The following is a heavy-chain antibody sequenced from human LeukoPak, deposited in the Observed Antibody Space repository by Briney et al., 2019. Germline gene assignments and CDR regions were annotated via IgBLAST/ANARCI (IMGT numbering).Heavy chain of an antibody. CDR1: GFTFSYYG. J-gene: IGHJ6*04. V-gene: IGHV3-30*02. CDR2: IRYDGSLK. CDR3: AKDVRGVGFLSYFYMDV. Sequence: GGSLRLSCAASGFTFSYYGLHWVRQAPGKGLEWVAFIRYDGSLKFYADSVKGRFTISRDNSKSTLYLEMSSLRADDTAVYYCAKDVRGVGFLSYFYMDVWGKGTTVTISS. D-gene: IGHD3-10*01.